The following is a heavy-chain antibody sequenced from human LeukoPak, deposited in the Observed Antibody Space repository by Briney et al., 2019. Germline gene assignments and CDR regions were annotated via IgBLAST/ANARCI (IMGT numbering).Heavy chain of an antibody. V-gene: IGHV4-30-4*08. CDR2: IYYSGST. CDR3: ARANGGYSGYDEAMDV. Sequence: PSQTLSLTCTVSGGSISSGDYYWSWIRQPPGKGLEWIGYIYYSGSTYYNPSLKSRVIISVDTSKNQFSLKLSSVTAADTAVYYCARANGGYSGYDEAMDVWGQGTTVTVSS. D-gene: IGHD5-12*01. J-gene: IGHJ6*02. CDR1: GGSISSGDYY.